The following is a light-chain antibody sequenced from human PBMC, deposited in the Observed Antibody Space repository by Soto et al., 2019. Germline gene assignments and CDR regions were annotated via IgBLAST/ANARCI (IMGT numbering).Light chain of an antibody. Sequence: QSALTQPASVSGSPGQSITISCPGTSIDVGGYNYVSWYQQHPGKAPKLMIYDVSNRPSGVSNRFSGSKSGNTASLTISGLQAEDEADYYCSSYTSSSTVVFGGGTKVTVL. CDR3: SSYTSSSTVV. CDR2: DVS. J-gene: IGLJ2*01. CDR1: SIDVGGYNY. V-gene: IGLV2-14*01.